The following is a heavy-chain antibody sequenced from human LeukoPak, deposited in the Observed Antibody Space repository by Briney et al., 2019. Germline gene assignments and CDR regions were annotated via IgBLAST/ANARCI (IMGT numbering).Heavy chain of an antibody. CDR1: GGSISSGDYY. Sequence: PSETLSLTCTVSGGSISSGDYYWSWIRQPPGKGLEWIGYIYYSGSTYYNPSLKSRVTISVDTSKNQFSLKLSSVTAADTAVYYCAREGGPGAFDIWGQGTMVTVSS. V-gene: IGHV4-30-4*01. J-gene: IGHJ3*02. CDR3: AREGGPGAFDI. CDR2: IYYSGST.